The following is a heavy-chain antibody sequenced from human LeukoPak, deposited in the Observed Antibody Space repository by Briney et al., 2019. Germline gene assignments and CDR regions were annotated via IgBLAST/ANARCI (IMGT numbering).Heavy chain of an antibody. V-gene: IGHV3-48*04. CDR1: GFNCSIYS. CDR2: ICGTSRTI. D-gene: IGHD2-2*01. J-gene: IGHJ4*02. Sequence: GGSLRLSCAASGFNCSIYSMNWVRLAPGKGLEWISYICGTSRTIYYADSVRGRFTISRDNAKNSLYLQMSLLRADDTALYHCARIPGKRSAEFHSWGQGTRVTVSS. CDR3: ARIPGKRSAEFHS.